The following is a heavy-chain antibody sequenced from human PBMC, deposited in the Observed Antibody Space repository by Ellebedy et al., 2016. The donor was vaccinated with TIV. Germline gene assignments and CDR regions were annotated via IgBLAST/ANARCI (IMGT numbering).Heavy chain of an antibody. V-gene: IGHV1-46*01. Sequence: ASVKVSCXASGYTFTSYYLHRVRQAPGQGLEWMGIINPSDGDTRYAQKFQGRVTMTRDTSTSRVYMELSSLRSDDAAVYYCARTPRIAARYPYEYWGQGTLVTVSS. D-gene: IGHD6-6*01. CDR2: INPSDGDT. J-gene: IGHJ4*02. CDR1: GYTFTSYY. CDR3: ARTPRIAARYPYEY.